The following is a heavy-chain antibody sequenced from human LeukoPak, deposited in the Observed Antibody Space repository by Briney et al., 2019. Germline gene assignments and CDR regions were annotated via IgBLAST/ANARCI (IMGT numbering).Heavy chain of an antibody. J-gene: IGHJ5*02. V-gene: IGHV3-7*01. CDR3: ARVSFYYDSSGYHNWFDP. CDR2: IKQDGSEK. CDR1: GFTFSSYS. D-gene: IGHD3-22*01. Sequence: PGGSLRLSCAASGFTFSSYSMNWVRQAPGKGLEWVANIKQDGSEKYYVDSVKGRFTISRDNAKNSLYLQMNSLRAEDTAVYYCARVSFYYDSSGYHNWFDPWGQGTLVTVSS.